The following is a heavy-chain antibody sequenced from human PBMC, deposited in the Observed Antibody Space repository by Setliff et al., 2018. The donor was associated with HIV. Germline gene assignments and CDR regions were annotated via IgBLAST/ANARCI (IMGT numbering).Heavy chain of an antibody. D-gene: IGHD2-8*02. Sequence: PSETLSLTCAVYGGSFSGYYWSWIRQPPGKGLEWIGEINHSGGTNYNPSLKSRVTMSVDTSKNQFSLKLSSVCAADTAVYYGARVSKTYWYSIPRDYYHHMDVWGKGTTVTVSS. CDR3: ARVSKTYWYSIPRDYYHHMDV. V-gene: IGHV4-34*01. CDR2: INHSGGT. CDR1: GGSFSGYY. J-gene: IGHJ6*03.